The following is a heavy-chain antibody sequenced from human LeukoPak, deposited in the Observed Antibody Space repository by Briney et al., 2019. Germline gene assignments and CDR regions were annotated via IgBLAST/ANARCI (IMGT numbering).Heavy chain of an antibody. Sequence: GGSLKLSCAASGFTFSGSAMHWVRQASGKGLEWVGRIRSKANSYATAYAASVKGRFTIFRDDSKNTAYLQMNSLKTEDTAVYYCTSSIVAVPAAIMYYYYYYMDVWGKGTTVTVSS. CDR2: IRSKANSYAT. J-gene: IGHJ6*03. V-gene: IGHV3-73*01. CDR1: GFTFSGSA. CDR3: TSSIVAVPAAIMYYYYYYMDV. D-gene: IGHD2-2*02.